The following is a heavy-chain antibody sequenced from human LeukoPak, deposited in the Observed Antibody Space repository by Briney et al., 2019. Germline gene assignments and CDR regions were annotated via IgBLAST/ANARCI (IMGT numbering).Heavy chain of an antibody. J-gene: IGHJ4*02. CDR2: ISSSSSYI. CDR3: ARDYTVVTSDFDY. D-gene: IGHD4-23*01. CDR1: GFTFSSHS. Sequence: GGSLRLSCAASGFTFSSHSMNWVRQAPGKGLEWVSSISSSSSYIYYADSVKGRFTISRDNAKNSLYLQMNSLRAEDTAVYYCARDYTVVTSDFDYWGQGTLVTVSS. V-gene: IGHV3-21*01.